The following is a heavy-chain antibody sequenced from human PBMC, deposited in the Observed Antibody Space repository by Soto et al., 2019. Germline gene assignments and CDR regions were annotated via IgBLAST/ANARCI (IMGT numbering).Heavy chain of an antibody. J-gene: IGHJ5*02. D-gene: IGHD3-22*01. CDR2: MYCSGST. Sequence: KPSETLSLTCSVSCGSISSSNNYWGWIRQPPGKGLEWIGSMYCSGSTYQNPSLKSRVTISVDTSKNQFSLKLSSVTAADTAVYYCARGRSFSYDSTPPPRFDPRGQGTLVTVSS. CDR3: ARGRSFSYDSTPPPRFDP. CDR1: CGSISSSNNY. V-gene: IGHV4-39*01.